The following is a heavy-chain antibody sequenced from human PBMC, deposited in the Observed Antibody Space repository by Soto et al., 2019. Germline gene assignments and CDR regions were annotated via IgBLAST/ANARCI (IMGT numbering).Heavy chain of an antibody. CDR3: VRNSPIGSTYSGYDGIDY. Sequence: QVQLVQSGAEVKKPGSSVKVSCKASGGTFSNDIITWVRQAPGQGLEWMGRIIPLLDIANYAQKFQGRVTITADKSPSTAYMELNSLRSEDTAVYYCVRNSPIGSTYSGYDGIDYWGQGTLVTVSS. D-gene: IGHD5-12*01. V-gene: IGHV1-69*02. CDR2: IIPLLDIA. J-gene: IGHJ4*02. CDR1: GGTFSNDI.